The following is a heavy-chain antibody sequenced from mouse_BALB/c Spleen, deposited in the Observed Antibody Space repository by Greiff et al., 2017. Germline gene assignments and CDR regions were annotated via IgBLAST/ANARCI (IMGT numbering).Heavy chain of an antibody. CDR2: IWGDGST. CDR1: GFSFTGYG. CDR3: ARGSYYGSSLYYAMDY. Sequence: QVQLQQSGPGLVAPSQSLSITCTVSGFSFTGYGVNWVRQPPGKGLEWLGMIWGDGSTDYNSALKSRLSISKDNSKSQVFLKMNSLQTDDTARYYCARGSYYGSSLYYAMDYWGQGTSVTVSS. J-gene: IGHJ4*01. V-gene: IGHV2-6-7*01. D-gene: IGHD1-1*01.